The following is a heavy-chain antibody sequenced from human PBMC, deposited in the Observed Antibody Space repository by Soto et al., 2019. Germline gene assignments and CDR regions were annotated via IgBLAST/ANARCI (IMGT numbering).Heavy chain of an antibody. CDR1: GGTFSSYA. D-gene: IGHD6-6*01. CDR3: ARVVSIAVDYYYYGMDV. CDR2: IIPIFGTA. V-gene: IGHV1-69*13. Sequence: SVKVSCKASGGTFSSYAISWVRQAPGQGLEWMGGIIPIFGTANYAQKFQGRVTITADESTSAAYMELSSLRSEDTAVYYCARVVSIAVDYYYYGMDVWGQGTTVTVSS. J-gene: IGHJ6*02.